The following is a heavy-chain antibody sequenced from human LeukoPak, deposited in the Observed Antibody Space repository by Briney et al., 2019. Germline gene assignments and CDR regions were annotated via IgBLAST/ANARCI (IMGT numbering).Heavy chain of an antibody. CDR2: ISYDGSNK. J-gene: IGHJ6*02. V-gene: IGHV3-30-3*01. CDR3: ARSRYGMDV. Sequence: GGSLRLSCAASGFTFSSYAMHWVRQAPGKGLEWVAVISYDGSNKYYADSVKGRFTISRDNSKNTLYLQMNSLRAEDTAVYYCARSRYGMDVWGQGTTVTVSS. CDR1: GFTFSSYA.